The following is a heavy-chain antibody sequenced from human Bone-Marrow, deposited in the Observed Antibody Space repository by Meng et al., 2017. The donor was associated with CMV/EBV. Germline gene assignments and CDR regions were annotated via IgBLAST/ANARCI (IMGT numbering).Heavy chain of an antibody. CDR3: ASVYSGYDINYFDH. CDR1: GFTFSSYE. CDR2: ISSSGNTI. D-gene: IGHD5-12*01. V-gene: IGHV3-48*03. Sequence: GGSLRLSCAASGFTFSSYEMNWVRQAPGKGLEWVSYISSSGNTIYYADSVKGRFTISRDNAKNSLYLQMNSLRAEDTAVYYCASVYSGYDINYFDHWGQGTLVTVSS. J-gene: IGHJ4*02.